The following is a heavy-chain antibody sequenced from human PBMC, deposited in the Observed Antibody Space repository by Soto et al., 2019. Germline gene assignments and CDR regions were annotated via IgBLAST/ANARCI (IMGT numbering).Heavy chain of an antibody. CDR2: IIPIFGTA. CDR3: AREPYRNLSITMVRGVIIPHGMDV. J-gene: IGHJ6*02. Sequence: SVKVSCKGSGGTFSSYAISWVRQAPGQGLEWMGGIIPIFGTANYAQKFQGRVTITADKSTSTAYMELSSLRSEDTAVYYCAREPYRNLSITMVRGVIIPHGMDVWGQGTTVTVSS. CDR1: GGTFSSYA. V-gene: IGHV1-69*06. D-gene: IGHD3-10*01.